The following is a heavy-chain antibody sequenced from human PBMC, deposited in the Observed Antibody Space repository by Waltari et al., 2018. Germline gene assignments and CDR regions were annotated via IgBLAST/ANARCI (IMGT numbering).Heavy chain of an antibody. CDR3: ARGPHYASADSFDI. D-gene: IGHD3-10*01. J-gene: IGHJ3*02. CDR1: GDRCANYW. CDR2: IYPADPDV. Sequence: EIQLVQSGAEVKKPGESLKISCKGSGDRCANYWIGWVRPMPGKGMEWMGGIYPADPDVRYSPSFQGQVTLSADMSISTAYLQWSSLRASDTAMYYCARGPHYASADSFDIWGQGTMVTVSS. V-gene: IGHV5-51*01.